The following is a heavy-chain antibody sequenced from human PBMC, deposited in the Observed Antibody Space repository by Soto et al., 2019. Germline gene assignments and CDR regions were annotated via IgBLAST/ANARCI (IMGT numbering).Heavy chain of an antibody. Sequence: ASVKVSCKASGYTFTSYYMHWVRQAPGQGLEWMGIINPSGGSTSYAQKFQGRVTMTRDTSTSTVYMELSSLRSEDTAVYYCARGGVVLRFLEWLPRGYYYYMDVWGKGTTVTSP. CDR1: GYTFTSYY. CDR2: INPSGGST. V-gene: IGHV1-46*03. D-gene: IGHD3-3*01. J-gene: IGHJ6*03. CDR3: ARGGVVLRFLEWLPRGYYYYMDV.